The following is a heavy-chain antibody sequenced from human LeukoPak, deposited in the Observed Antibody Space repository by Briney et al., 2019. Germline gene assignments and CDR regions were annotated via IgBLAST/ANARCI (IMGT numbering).Heavy chain of an antibody. V-gene: IGHV3-21*01. J-gene: IGHJ6*02. CDR1: GFTFSSYS. CDR2: ISSSGSYI. CDR3: ASGLAAAGTGGFRGYYYGMDV. Sequence: GGSLRLSCAASGFTFSSYSMNWVRQAPGKGLEWVSSISSSGSYIYYADSVKGRFTISRDNAKNSLYLQMNSLRAEDTAVYYCASGLAAAGTGGFRGYYYGMDVWGQGTTVTVSS. D-gene: IGHD6-13*01.